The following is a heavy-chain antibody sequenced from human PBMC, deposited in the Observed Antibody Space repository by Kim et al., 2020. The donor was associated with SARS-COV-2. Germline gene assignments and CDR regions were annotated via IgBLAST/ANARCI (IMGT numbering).Heavy chain of an antibody. Sequence: GGSLRLSCAASGFTFSSYGMHWVRQAPGKGLEWVAVIWYDGSNKYYADSVKGRFTISRDNSKNTLYLQMNSLRAEDTAVYYCAKNSGWPYFDYWGQGTLVTVSS. CDR2: IWYDGSNK. CDR3: AKNSGWPYFDY. J-gene: IGHJ4*02. V-gene: IGHV3-33*06. CDR1: GFTFSSYG. D-gene: IGHD6-19*01.